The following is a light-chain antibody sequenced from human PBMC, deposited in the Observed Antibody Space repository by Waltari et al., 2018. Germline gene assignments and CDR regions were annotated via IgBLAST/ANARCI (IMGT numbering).Light chain of an antibody. CDR3: QQYYNWPRT. V-gene: IGKV3-15*01. CDR2: RAS. Sequence: EILMTQSPGTLFASPGERVILSCRASQSVGSNLAWYQQKPGQAPRLLIYRASTRATDIPGTFSGSGSGTGFTLTISSLQSEDFALYYCQQYYNWPRTFGQGTKVEIK. CDR1: QSVGSN. J-gene: IGKJ1*01.